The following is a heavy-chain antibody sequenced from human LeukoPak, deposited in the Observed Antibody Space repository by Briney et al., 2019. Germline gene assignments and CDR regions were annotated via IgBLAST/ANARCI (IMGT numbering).Heavy chain of an antibody. CDR3: ARDRRGGSCYTDY. V-gene: IGHV3-7*03. CDR2: IKQDGSEK. J-gene: IGHJ4*02. Sequence: GGSLRLSCAASGFTFSSYWMSWARQAPGKGLEWVANIKQDGSEKYYVDSVKGRFTISRDNAKNSLYLQMNSLRAEDTAVYYCARDRRGGSCYTDYWGQGTLVTVSS. D-gene: IGHD2-15*01. CDR1: GFTFSSYW.